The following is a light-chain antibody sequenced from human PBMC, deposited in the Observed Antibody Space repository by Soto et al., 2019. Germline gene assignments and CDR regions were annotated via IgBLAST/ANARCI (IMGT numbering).Light chain of an antibody. V-gene: IGLV2-14*01. CDR2: DVT. CDR3: SSYTTSITYV. CDR1: SSDVGGYNY. Sequence: QSVLTQPASVSGSPGQSITISCTGISSDVGGYNYVSWYQQHPGKAPKLMIFDVTNRPSGVSNRFSGSKSGNTASLTISGLQTEVEAGYYYSSYTTSITYVFGIGTKVT. J-gene: IGLJ1*01.